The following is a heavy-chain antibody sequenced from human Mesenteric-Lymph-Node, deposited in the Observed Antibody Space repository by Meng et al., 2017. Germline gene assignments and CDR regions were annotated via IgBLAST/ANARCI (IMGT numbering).Heavy chain of an antibody. D-gene: IGHD4-23*01. CDR1: GGSISSGGYY. V-gene: IGHV4-31*03. J-gene: IGHJ5*02. Sequence: LRLSCTVSGGSISSGGYYWNWIRQHPGKGLEWIGCIYYSGSSHYNPSLNSRVTMSVDTSKNQFSLKLYSVTAADTAMNYCARDSGGNSDWFDPWGQGTLVTVSS. CDR3: ARDSGGNSDWFDP. CDR2: IYYSGSS.